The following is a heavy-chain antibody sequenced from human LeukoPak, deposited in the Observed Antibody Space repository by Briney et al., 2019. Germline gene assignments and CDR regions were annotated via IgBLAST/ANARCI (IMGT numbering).Heavy chain of an antibody. CDR2: ISSSSSYI. CDR3: ARLRYYYGSGASSYMDV. J-gene: IGHJ6*03. V-gene: IGHV3-21*01. CDR1: GFTFSSYS. Sequence: GGSLRLSCAASGFTFSSYSMNWVRQAPGKGLEWVSSISSSSSYIYYADSVKGRFTISRDNAKNSLSLQMNSLRAEDTAVYYCARLRYYYGSGASSYMDVWGKGTTVTVSS. D-gene: IGHD3-10*01.